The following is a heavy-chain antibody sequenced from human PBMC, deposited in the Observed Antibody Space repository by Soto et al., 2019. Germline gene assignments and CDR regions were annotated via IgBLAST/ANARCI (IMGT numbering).Heavy chain of an antibody. V-gene: IGHV4-39*01. CDR2: VSYSGST. D-gene: IGHD6-19*01. Sequence: SETLSLTCTVSGGSISNSSYLWGWIRQPPGKGLQWIGSVSYSGSTYYNPSLKSRVTISVDTSKTQSSLRLSSVTAADTAVYYCLRIAVSGPITGFDYWGQGALVTVSS. CDR1: GGSISNSSYL. J-gene: IGHJ4*02. CDR3: LRIAVSGPITGFDY.